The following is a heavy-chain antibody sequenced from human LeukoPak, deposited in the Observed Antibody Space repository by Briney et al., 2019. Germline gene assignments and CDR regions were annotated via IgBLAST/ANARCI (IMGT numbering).Heavy chain of an antibody. CDR3: ARDIVIGSGTYLD. D-gene: IGHD3-10*01. V-gene: IGHV3-74*01. Sequence: PGGSLRLSCAASGFTFSSYAMSWVRQAPGKGLVWVSRIGENGRNTNYADSVKGRFTISRDNAKSTLYLQMNSLRAENTAVYYCARDIVIGSGTYLDWGQGTLVTVSS. J-gene: IGHJ4*02. CDR2: IGENGRNT. CDR1: GFTFSSYA.